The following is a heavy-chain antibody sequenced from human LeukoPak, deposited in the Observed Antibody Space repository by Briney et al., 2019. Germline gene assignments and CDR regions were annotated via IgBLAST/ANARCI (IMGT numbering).Heavy chain of an antibody. CDR3: ARGDDSGYYDYFDY. CDR2: IYTGGNT. Sequence: HPGGSLRLSCAASGFTVDSNYLSWVRQAPGEGLEWVSTIYTGGNTYYAASVKGRFTISRDFSKNTVFLHMNSLRAEDTAMYYCARGDDSGYYDYFDYWGQGALVTVSS. J-gene: IGHJ4*02. CDR1: GFTVDSNY. D-gene: IGHD3-22*01. V-gene: IGHV3-53*01.